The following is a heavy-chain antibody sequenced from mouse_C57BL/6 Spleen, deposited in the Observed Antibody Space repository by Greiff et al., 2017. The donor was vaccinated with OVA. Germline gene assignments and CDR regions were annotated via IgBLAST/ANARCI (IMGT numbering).Heavy chain of an antibody. CDR3: ARSWDYDAWFAY. CDR1: GYTFTSYW. CDR2: IYPGSGST. D-gene: IGHD2-4*01. V-gene: IGHV1-55*01. J-gene: IGHJ3*01. Sequence: VQLQQPGAELVKPGASVKMSCKASGYTFTSYWITWVKQRPGQGLEWIGDIYPGSGSTNYNEKFKSKATLTVDTSSSTAYMQLSSLTSEDSAVYYCARSWDYDAWFAYWGQGTLVTVSA.